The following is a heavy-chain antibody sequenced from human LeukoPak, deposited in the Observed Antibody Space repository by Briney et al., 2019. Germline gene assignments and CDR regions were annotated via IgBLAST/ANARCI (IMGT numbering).Heavy chain of an antibody. J-gene: IGHJ4*02. V-gene: IGHV4-4*02. CDR1: GGSISSSNW. CDR2: IYHSGST. D-gene: IGHD2-15*01. CDR3: LGYCSGGSCYSGFDY. Sequence: SETLSLTCAVSGGSISSSNWWSWVRQPPGKGLEWIGEIYHSGSTNYNPSLKSRVTISVDKSKNQFSLKLSSVTAADTAVYYCLGYCSGGSCYSGFDYWGQGTLVTVSS.